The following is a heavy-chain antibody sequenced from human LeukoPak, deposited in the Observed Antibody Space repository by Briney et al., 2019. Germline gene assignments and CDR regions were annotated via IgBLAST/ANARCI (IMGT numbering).Heavy chain of an antibody. J-gene: IGHJ4*02. V-gene: IGHV3-30-3*01. CDR2: ISYDGSNK. CDR1: GFTFSSYA. CDR3: ARETDY. Sequence: GGSLRLSCAASGFTFSSYAMHWVRQAPGKGLEWVAVISYDGSNKYYADSVKGRFTISRDNSKNTLYLQMNSLRAEDTAVYYCARETDYWGQGTLVTVSS.